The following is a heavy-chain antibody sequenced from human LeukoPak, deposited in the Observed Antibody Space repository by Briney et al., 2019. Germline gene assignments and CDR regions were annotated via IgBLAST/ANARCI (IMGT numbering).Heavy chain of an antibody. V-gene: IGHV3-23*01. Sequence: PGGSLRLSCAASGFTFSSYAMSWVRQAPGKGLEWVSAISGSGGSTYYADSVKGRFTISRDNSKNTLYLQMNSLRAEDTAVYYCAKTYYDFWSGPGLFAYWGQGTLVTVSS. J-gene: IGHJ4*02. CDR2: ISGSGGST. D-gene: IGHD3-3*01. CDR1: GFTFSSYA. CDR3: AKTYYDFWSGPGLFAY.